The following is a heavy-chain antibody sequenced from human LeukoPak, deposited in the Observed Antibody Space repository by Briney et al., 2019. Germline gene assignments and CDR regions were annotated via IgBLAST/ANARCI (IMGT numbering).Heavy chain of an antibody. Sequence: GASVKVSCKASGGTFSSYAISWVRQAPGQGLEWMGWISAYNGNTNYAQKLQGRVTMTTDTSTSTAYMELRSLRSDDTAVYYCARSYYDILTGYYNDYWGQGTLVTVSS. V-gene: IGHV1-18*01. CDR1: GGTFSSYA. D-gene: IGHD3-9*01. J-gene: IGHJ4*02. CDR3: ARSYYDILTGYYNDY. CDR2: ISAYNGNT.